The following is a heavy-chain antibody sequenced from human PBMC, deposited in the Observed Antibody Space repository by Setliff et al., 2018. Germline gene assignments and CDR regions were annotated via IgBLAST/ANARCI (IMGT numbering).Heavy chain of an antibody. D-gene: IGHD2-15*01. CDR1: GYTFTSHD. V-gene: IGHV1-8*01. Sequence: ASVKVSCKASGYTFTSHDINWVRQATGQGLEWMGWMNPNNGNTGCVQKFQGRLTMTRNTSISTAYMELSSLRSDDTGVYYCARESRVAATNDYWGQGILVTVSS. CDR2: MNPNNGNT. J-gene: IGHJ4*02. CDR3: ARESRVAATNDY.